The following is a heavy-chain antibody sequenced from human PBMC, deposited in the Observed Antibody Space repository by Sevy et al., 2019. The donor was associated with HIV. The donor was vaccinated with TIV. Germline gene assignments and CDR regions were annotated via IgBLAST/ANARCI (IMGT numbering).Heavy chain of an antibody. Sequence: SETLSLTCTVSGGSISSYYWSWIRQPPGKGLEWIGYIYYSGSTNYNPSLKSRVTISVDTSKNQFSLKLSSVTAADTAVYYCARVQDSSGWYPPSSETYYFDYWGQGTLVTVSS. D-gene: IGHD6-19*01. CDR1: GGSISSYY. J-gene: IGHJ4*02. CDR2: IYYSGST. CDR3: ARVQDSSGWYPPSSETYYFDY. V-gene: IGHV4-59*12.